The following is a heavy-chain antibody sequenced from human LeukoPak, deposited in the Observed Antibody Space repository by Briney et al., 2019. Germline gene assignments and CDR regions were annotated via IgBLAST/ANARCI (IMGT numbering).Heavy chain of an antibody. CDR1: GYTFTSYG. CDR3: ARDSYSIVDTAMKYFDY. Sequence: GASVKVSCKASGYTFTSYGISWVRQAPGQGLEWMGWISAYNANTKYARKLQGRVTMTTDTSTSTAYMELRSLRSDDTAVYYCARDSYSIVDTAMKYFDYWGQGTLVTVSS. V-gene: IGHV1-18*01. J-gene: IGHJ4*02. CDR2: ISAYNANT. D-gene: IGHD5-18*01.